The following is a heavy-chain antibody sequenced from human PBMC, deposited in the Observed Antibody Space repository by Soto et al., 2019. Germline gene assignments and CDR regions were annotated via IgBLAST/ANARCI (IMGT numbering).Heavy chain of an antibody. J-gene: IGHJ6*02. D-gene: IGHD6-13*01. CDR3: ARRQIPPPTRGAANARGGMDV. CDR2: IWNDGSNN. V-gene: IGHV3-33*01. CDR1: GFTFNNYG. Sequence: QVQLVESGGGVVQPGRSLRLSCAASGFTFNNYGMHWVRQAPGKGLEWLAVIWNDGSNNYYANPVKGRFTISRDNSKNTLYLQMSSLRAEDTAVYYCARRQIPPPTRGAANARGGMDVWGQGTTVTVSS.